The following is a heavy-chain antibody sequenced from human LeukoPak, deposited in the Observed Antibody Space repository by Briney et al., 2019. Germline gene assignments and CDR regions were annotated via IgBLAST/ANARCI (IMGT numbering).Heavy chain of an antibody. CDR3: ARDTLGEGEDANYAVYYFDY. CDR1: GFRFNTYW. Sequence: GGSLRLSCAASGFRFNTYWVSWVRQAPGKGLEWVANIKQDGNEKYYADSVKGRFTISRDNGKNSLDLQMNSLRADDTAVYYCARDTLGEGEDANYAVYYFDYWGQGTVVTVSS. CDR2: IKQDGNEK. V-gene: IGHV3-7*01. J-gene: IGHJ4*02. D-gene: IGHD4/OR15-4a*01.